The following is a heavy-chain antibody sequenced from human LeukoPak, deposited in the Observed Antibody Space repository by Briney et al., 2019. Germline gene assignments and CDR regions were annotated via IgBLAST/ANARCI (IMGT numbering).Heavy chain of an antibody. D-gene: IGHD5-18*01. Sequence: GGSLRLSCATSTLIFSDYYMSWIRQAPGKGLEWVSYISKSGDTIYYADSVKGRFTISRDNAENSLYLQMNSLRAEDTAVYYCARDDRYSYGYNDYWGQGTLVTVSS. CDR3: ARDDRYSYGYNDY. J-gene: IGHJ4*02. V-gene: IGHV3-11*04. CDR1: TLIFSDYY. CDR2: ISKSGDTI.